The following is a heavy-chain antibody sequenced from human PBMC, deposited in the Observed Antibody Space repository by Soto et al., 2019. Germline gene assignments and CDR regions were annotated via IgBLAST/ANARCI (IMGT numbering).Heavy chain of an antibody. D-gene: IGHD5-12*01. Sequence: PGESLKISCQGSGYSFTSYWIGWVRQMPGKGPEWMGIIYPGDSDTRYSPSFQGQVTISADKSISTAYLQWSSLKASDTAMYHCARMRDGYKTYDAFDIWGQGTMVTVSS. J-gene: IGHJ3*02. CDR3: ARMRDGYKTYDAFDI. CDR1: GYSFTSYW. CDR2: IYPGDSDT. V-gene: IGHV5-51*01.